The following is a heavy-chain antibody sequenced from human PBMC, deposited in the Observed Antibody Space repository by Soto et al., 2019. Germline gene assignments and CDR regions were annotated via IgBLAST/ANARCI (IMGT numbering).Heavy chain of an antibody. J-gene: IGHJ4*02. V-gene: IGHV4-31*03. CDR3: AGDAIEDGDGEGY. D-gene: IGHD4-17*01. CDR1: GGSISSGGYY. Sequence: QVQLQESGPGLVKPSQTLSLTCTVSGGSISSGGYYWSWIRQHPGKGLEWIGYIYYSGSTYYNPSLRSRGXXSXDXXKSQCSLKLSSVTAADTAVYYCAGDAIEDGDGEGYWGQGTLVPVSS. CDR2: IYYSGST.